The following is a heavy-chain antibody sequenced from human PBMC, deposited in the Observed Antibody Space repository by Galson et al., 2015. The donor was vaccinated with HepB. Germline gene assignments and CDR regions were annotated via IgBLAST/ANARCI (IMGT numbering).Heavy chain of an antibody. D-gene: IGHD3-10*01. Sequence: SLRLSCAASGFTVSRNYMHWVRQAPGKGLEWVSVIYSGATTYYADSVEGRFTTSRDNSKNTLYLRMNSLRTEDTAVYYCARGPHYYYASGSQDRPFDYWGQGTLVTVSS. CDR2: IYSGATT. V-gene: IGHV3-66*02. J-gene: IGHJ4*02. CDR3: ARGPHYYYASGSQDRPFDY. CDR1: GFTVSRNY.